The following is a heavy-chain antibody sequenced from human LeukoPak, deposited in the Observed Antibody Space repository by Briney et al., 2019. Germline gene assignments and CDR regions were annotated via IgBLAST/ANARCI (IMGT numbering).Heavy chain of an antibody. CDR2: IYYSGST. J-gene: IGHJ6*02. CDR3: ARDGPEGYYYYGMDV. D-gene: IGHD7-27*01. V-gene: IGHV4-59*01. CDR1: GGSISSYY. Sequence: SETLSLTCTASGGSISSYYWSWIRQPPGKGLEWIGYIYYSGSTNYNPSLKSRVTISVDTSKNQCSLKLSSVTAADTAVYYCARDGPEGYYYYGMDVWGQGTTVTVSS.